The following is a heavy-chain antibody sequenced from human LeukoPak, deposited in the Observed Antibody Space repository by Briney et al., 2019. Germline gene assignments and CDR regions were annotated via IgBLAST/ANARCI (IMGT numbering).Heavy chain of an antibody. Sequence: GGSLRLSWAAAGFTFNTYAMTWVRQAPGKGLEWVSAITDGGGGTYYADSVKGRFTISRDNSKKILYLQMNSLRAEDTAVYYCAKRLKGVPAANDYWGQGTLVTVSS. V-gene: IGHV3-23*01. CDR3: AKRLKGVPAANDY. D-gene: IGHD2-2*01. CDR1: GFTFNTYA. J-gene: IGHJ4*02. CDR2: ITDGGGGT.